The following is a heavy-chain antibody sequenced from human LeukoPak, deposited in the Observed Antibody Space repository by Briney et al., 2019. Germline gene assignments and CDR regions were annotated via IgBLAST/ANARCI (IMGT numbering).Heavy chain of an antibody. CDR2: IYYSGST. CDR1: GGSISSSSYY. CDR3: ARLDSIHLITY. Sequence: SETLSLTCTVSGGSISSSSYYWGWLRQPPGKGLEWIGTIYYSGSTYYNPSLKSRVTISVDTSKNQFSLKLSSVTAADTAVYYCARLDSIHLITYWGQGTLVTVPS. V-gene: IGHV4-39*01. J-gene: IGHJ4*02. D-gene: IGHD3-16*01.